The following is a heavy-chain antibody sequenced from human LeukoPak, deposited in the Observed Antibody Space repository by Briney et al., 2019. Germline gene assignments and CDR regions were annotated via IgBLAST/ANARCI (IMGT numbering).Heavy chain of an antibody. CDR3: ARGAQPKNNVLRYFDWLPHLDY. V-gene: IGHV3-7*01. D-gene: IGHD3-9*01. J-gene: IGHJ4*02. Sequence: PGGSLRLPCAASGFTFSSYWTSWVRQAPGKGLEWVANIKQDGSEKYYVDSVKGRFTISRDNAKNSLYLQMNSLRAEDTAVYYCARGAQPKNNVLRYFDWLPHLDYWGQGTLVTVSS. CDR1: GFTFSSYW. CDR2: IKQDGSEK.